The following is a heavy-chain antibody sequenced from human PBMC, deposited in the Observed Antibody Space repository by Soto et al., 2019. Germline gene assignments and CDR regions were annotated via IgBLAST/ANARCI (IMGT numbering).Heavy chain of an antibody. CDR1: GGSISGGGYY. CDR2: IFYSGST. D-gene: IGHD3-22*01. CDR3: ARYLDSSGYYGNYYFDY. V-gene: IGHV4-31*03. J-gene: IGHJ4*02. Sequence: SETLSLTCTVSGGSISGGGYYWSWIRQHPGKGLEWIGYIFYSGSTYYNPSLKSRVTISVDTSKNQFSLKLSSVTAADTAVYYCARYLDSSGYYGNYYFDYWGQGTLVTVSS.